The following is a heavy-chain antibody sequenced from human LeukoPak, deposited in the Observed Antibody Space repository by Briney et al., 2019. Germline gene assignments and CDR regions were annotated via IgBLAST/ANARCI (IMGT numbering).Heavy chain of an antibody. CDR1: GLTFSTYW. CDR3: ASFRNTDI. V-gene: IGHV3-74*01. D-gene: IGHD2/OR15-2a*01. CDR2: IDPDGNT. J-gene: IGHJ3*02. Sequence: GGSLRLSCSASGLTFSTYWMHWVRQAPGKGLVWVSRIDPDGNTVYADSVRGRFTVSRYNAKNTMYLQMNSLRVEDTALYYCASFRNTDIWGQGTTVTVSP.